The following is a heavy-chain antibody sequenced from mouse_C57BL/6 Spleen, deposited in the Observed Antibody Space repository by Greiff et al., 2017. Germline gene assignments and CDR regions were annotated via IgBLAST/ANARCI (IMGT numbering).Heavy chain of an antibody. CDR2: IYPGDGDT. J-gene: IGHJ3*01. CDR3: ARSTGYSNDAWFAY. D-gene: IGHD2-12*01. CDR1: GYAFSSSW. Sequence: VQLQQSGPELVKPGASVKISCKASGYAFSSSWMNWVKQRPGKGLEWIGRIYPGDGDTNYNGKFKGKATLTSDNAYSKAVMQLRSLTSEDSAVYFCARSTGYSNDAWFAYWGQGTLVTVSA. V-gene: IGHV1-82*01.